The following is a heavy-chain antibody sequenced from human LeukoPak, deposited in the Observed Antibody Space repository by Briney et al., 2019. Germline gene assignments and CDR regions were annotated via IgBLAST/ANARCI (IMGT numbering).Heavy chain of an antibody. Sequence: PSETLSLTCTVSGGSISSYYWSWTRQPPGKGLEWIGYIYYSGSTNYNPSLKSRVTISVDTSKNQFSLKLSSVTAAGTAVYYCAGTEDIVVPTCFDYWGQGTLVTVSS. V-gene: IGHV4-59*01. J-gene: IGHJ4*02. CDR1: GGSISSYY. CDR2: IYYSGST. D-gene: IGHD2-2*01. CDR3: AGTEDIVVPTCFDY.